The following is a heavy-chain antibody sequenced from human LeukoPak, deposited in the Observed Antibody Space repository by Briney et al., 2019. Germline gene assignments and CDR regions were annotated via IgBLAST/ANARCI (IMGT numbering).Heavy chain of an antibody. CDR2: ISTSGST. CDR3: ARRFRTGGNLHHDAYDI. CDR1: GGSISGYY. J-gene: IGHJ3*02. V-gene: IGHV4-4*07. D-gene: IGHD3-16*01. Sequence: SETLSLTCTVSGGSISGYYWSWIRQPAGMGLEWIGRISTSGSTHYSPSLKSRVAMSVDTSRNQFSLNLSSVAAADTAVYYCARRFRTGGNLHHDAYDIWGRGTVVAVSS.